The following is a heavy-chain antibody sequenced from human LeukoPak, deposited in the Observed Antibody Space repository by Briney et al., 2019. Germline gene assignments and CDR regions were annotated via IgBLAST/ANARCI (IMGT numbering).Heavy chain of an antibody. CDR1: GFRFRRYG. V-gene: IGHV3-13*01. CDR2: IGTAGDT. CDR3: ARGSPLSYVDV. J-gene: IGHJ6*03. Sequence: GWSLTGSRAAAGFRFRRYGMHWGPPATGKGLEWVSAIGTAGDTYYPGSVKGRFTISRENAKNSLYLQMNSLRAGDTAVYYCARGSPLSYVDVWGKGTTVTVSS.